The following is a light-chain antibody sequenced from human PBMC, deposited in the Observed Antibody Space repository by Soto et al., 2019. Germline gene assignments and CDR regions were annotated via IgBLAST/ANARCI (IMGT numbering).Light chain of an antibody. V-gene: IGKV1-27*01. CDR3: QKYNSVPWT. CDR2: AAS. CDR1: QGISNY. J-gene: IGKJ1*01. Sequence: DIQMTQSPSSLSASVGDRVTITCRASQGISNYLAWYQQKPGKVPKLLIYAASTLQSGVPSRFSGSGSGTDFTLNISIMQPEDVATYYGQKYNSVPWTFGQGTKVEIK.